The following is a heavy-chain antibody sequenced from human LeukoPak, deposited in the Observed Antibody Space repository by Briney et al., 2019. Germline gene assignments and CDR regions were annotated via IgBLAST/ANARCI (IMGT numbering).Heavy chain of an antibody. V-gene: IGHV4-34*01. CDR1: GGSFSGYY. J-gene: IGHJ4*02. Sequence: SETLSLTCAVYGGSFSGYYWSWIRQPPGKGLEWIGEINHSGSTNYNPSLKSRVTISVDTSKNQFSLKLSSVTAADTAVYYCARTWGDPIFDYWGQGTLVTVSS. CDR3: ARTWGDPIFDY. D-gene: IGHD2-21*02. CDR2: INHSGST.